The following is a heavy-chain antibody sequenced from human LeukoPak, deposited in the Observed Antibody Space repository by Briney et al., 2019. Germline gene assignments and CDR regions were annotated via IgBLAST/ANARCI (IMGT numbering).Heavy chain of an antibody. CDR3: ARERRNRDGYNYHFDY. CDR2: IYHSGST. Sequence: SETLSLTCAVYGGSFSGYYWSWIRQPPGKGLEWIGEIYHSGSTNYNPSLKSRVTISVDKSKNQFSLKLSSVTAADTAVYYCARERRNRDGYNYHFDYWGQGTLVTVSS. J-gene: IGHJ4*02. D-gene: IGHD5-24*01. CDR1: GGSFSGYY. V-gene: IGHV4-34*01.